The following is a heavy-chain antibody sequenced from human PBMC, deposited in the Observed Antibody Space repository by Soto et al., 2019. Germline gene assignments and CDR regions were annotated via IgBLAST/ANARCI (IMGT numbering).Heavy chain of an antibody. V-gene: IGHV4-34*01. CDR1: VGSFSGYG. D-gene: IGHD3-9*01. CDR3: ARGAYYYILTGYSAAFDI. Sequence: SETLSLTCAVYVGSFSGYGWSWIRQPPGKGLEWIAEINHRGTANYNPSLRSRVTISVDTSKNQFSLNVTSVTAADTAVYYCARGAYYYILTGYSAAFDIWGQGTMVTVSS. CDR2: INHRGTA. J-gene: IGHJ3*02.